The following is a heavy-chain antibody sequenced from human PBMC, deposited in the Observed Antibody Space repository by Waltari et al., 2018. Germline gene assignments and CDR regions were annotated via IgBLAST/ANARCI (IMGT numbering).Heavy chain of an antibody. V-gene: IGHV1-69*08. D-gene: IGHD5-12*01. CDR3: ARAIVATGLNDY. J-gene: IGHJ4*02. Sequence: QVQLVQSGAEVKKPGSSVKVSCKASGGTFSSYAISWVRQAPGQGLEWMGRISPIFGTANYAQKFQGRVTTTADKSTSTAYMELSSLRSEDTAVYYCARAIVATGLNDYWGQGTLVTVSS. CDR1: GGTFSSYA. CDR2: ISPIFGTA.